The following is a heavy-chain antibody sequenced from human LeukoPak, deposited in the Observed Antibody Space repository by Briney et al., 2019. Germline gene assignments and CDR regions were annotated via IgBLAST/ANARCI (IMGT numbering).Heavy chain of an antibody. D-gene: IGHD3-9*01. V-gene: IGHV1-46*01. CDR2: INPSGGST. Sequence: ASVKVSCKASGGTFTSYYMHWVRQAPGQGLEWMGIINPSGGSTSYAQKFQGRVTMTRDTSTSTVYMELSSPRSEDTAVYYCARAGYDILTGYTDFDYWGQGTLVTVSS. J-gene: IGHJ4*02. CDR1: GGTFTSYY. CDR3: ARAGYDILTGYTDFDY.